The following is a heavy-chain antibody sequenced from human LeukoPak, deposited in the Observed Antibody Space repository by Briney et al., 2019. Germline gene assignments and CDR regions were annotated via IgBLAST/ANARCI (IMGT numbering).Heavy chain of an antibody. J-gene: IGHJ3*02. CDR3: ARDNSGEAADISDAFDI. D-gene: IGHD3-16*01. V-gene: IGHV1-18*01. CDR1: GYTFTSYG. CDR2: ISGYNGNT. Sequence: GASVKVSCKAFGYTFTSYGISWVRQAPGQGLEWMGWISGYNGNTNYAQKLQGRVTMTTDTSTSTAYMELRSLRSDDTAVYFCARDNSGEAADISDAFDIWGQGTKVTVSS.